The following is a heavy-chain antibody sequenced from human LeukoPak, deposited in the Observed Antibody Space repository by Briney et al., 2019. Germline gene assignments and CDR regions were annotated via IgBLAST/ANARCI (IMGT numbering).Heavy chain of an antibody. CDR2: IYYSGST. CDR3: ARDQVGIAAAGTGLEKYYYYYMDV. V-gene: IGHV4-39*07. Sequence: SETLSLTCTVSGGSISSSSYYWGWIRQPPGKGLEWIGSIYYSGSTYYNPSLKSRVTISVDTSKNQFSLKLSSVTAADTAVYYCARDQVGIAAAGTGLEKYYYYYMDVWGKGTTVTVSS. CDR1: GGSISSSSYY. D-gene: IGHD6-13*01. J-gene: IGHJ6*03.